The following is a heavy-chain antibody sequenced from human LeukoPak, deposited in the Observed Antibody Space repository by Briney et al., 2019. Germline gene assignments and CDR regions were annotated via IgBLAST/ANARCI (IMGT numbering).Heavy chain of an antibody. D-gene: IGHD6-13*01. CDR2: ISSSSSYI. CDR3: ARDRGRAGNSWMSWFDP. CDR1: GFTFSSYS. J-gene: IGHJ5*02. Sequence: PGGSLRLSCAASGFTFSSYSMNWVRQAPGKGLEWVSSISSSSSYIYYADSVKGRFTISRDNAKNSLYLQMNSLRAEDTAVYYCARDRGRAGNSWMSWFDPWGQGTLVTVSS. V-gene: IGHV3-21*01.